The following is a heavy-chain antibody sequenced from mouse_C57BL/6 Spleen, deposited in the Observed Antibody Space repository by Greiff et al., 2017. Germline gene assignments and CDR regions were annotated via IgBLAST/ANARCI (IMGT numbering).Heavy chain of an antibody. Sequence: EVKLVESGGGLVKPGGSLKLSCAASGFTFSSYAMSWVRQTPEKRLEWVATISDGGSYTYYPDNVKGRFTISRDNAKNNLYLQMSHLKSEDTAMYYCARDTPYENYFDYWGQGTTRTVSS. CDR3: ARDTPYENYFDY. CDR2: ISDGGSYT. CDR1: GFTFSSYA. V-gene: IGHV5-4*01. D-gene: IGHD2-3*01. J-gene: IGHJ2*01.